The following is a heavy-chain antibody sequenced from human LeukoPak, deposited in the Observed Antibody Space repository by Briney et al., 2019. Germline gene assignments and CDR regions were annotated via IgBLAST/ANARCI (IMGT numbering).Heavy chain of an antibody. CDR1: GFTFDDYA. CDR2: INWNSDSI. CDR3: ARDGSEEWPIGY. Sequence: PGGSLRLPCGASGFTFDDYAMHWVRQAPGKGLEWVSGINWNSDSIGYADSVKGRFTISRDNAKNSLYLQMNSLRAEDTAVYYCARDGSEEWPIGYWGQGTLVTVSS. D-gene: IGHD3-10*01. V-gene: IGHV3-9*01. J-gene: IGHJ4*02.